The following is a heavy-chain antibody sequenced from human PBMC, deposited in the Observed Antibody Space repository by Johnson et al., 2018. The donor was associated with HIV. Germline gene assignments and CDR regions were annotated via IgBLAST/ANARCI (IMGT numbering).Heavy chain of an antibody. CDR2: ISYDGSNK. Sequence: QVQLVESGGGLVQPGGSLRLSCAASGFTFSSYAMHWVRQAPGKGLEWVAVISYDGSNKYYADSVKGRFTITRDNSKNTLFLQMNSLRAVDTAFYYCAGDGNTGPSGDAFEIWGPGTMVTVSS. V-gene: IGHV3-30*04. CDR1: GFTFSSYA. CDR3: AGDGNTGPSGDAFEI. D-gene: IGHD1-14*01. J-gene: IGHJ3*02.